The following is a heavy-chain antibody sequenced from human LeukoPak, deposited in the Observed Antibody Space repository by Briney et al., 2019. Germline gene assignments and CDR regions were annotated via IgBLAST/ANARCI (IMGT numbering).Heavy chain of an antibody. CDR2: IYHSGST. D-gene: IGHD3-16*02. CDR3: ARGPPDMITFGGVIVFDY. J-gene: IGHJ4*02. CDR1: GGSISSSNC. Sequence: PSGTLSLTCAVSGGSISSSNCWSWVRQPPGKGLEWIGGIYHSGSTNYNPSLKSRVTISVDKSKNQFSLKLSSVTAADTAVYYCARGPPDMITFGGVIVFDYWGQGTLVTVSS. V-gene: IGHV4-4*02.